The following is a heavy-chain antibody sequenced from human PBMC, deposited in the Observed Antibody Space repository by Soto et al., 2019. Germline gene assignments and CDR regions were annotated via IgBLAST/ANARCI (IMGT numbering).Heavy chain of an antibody. Sequence: GGSLRLSCAASGFTFSGSAMHWVRQASGKGLEWVGRIRSKANNYATAYAASVKGRFIISREDAKNTAYPQMNSLKTEDTAVYYCTRHVYYYGSGSYQTFDFWGQGTLVTVSS. CDR3: TRHVYYYGSGSYQTFDF. CDR2: IRSKANNYAT. V-gene: IGHV3-73*01. J-gene: IGHJ4*02. CDR1: GFTFSGSA. D-gene: IGHD3-10*01.